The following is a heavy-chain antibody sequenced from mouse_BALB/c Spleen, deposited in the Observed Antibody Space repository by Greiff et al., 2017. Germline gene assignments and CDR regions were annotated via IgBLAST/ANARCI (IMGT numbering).Heavy chain of an antibody. V-gene: IGHV1-81*01. CDR2: IYPGSGST. CDR1: GYTFTDYV. J-gene: IGHJ1*01. Sequence: QVQLQQSGPELVKPGASVKMSCKASGYTFTDYVISWVKQRTGQGLEWIGEIYPGSGSTYYNEKFKGKATLTADKSSNTAYMQLSSLTSEDSAVYFCARYGDYVPNWYFDVWGAGTTVTVSS. D-gene: IGHD2-4*01. CDR3: ARYGDYVPNWYFDV.